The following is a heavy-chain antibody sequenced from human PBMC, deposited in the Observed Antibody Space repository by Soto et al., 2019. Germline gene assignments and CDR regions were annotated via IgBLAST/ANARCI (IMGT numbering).Heavy chain of an antibody. J-gene: IGHJ1*01. CDR3: ASWSSGSYSPFPL. V-gene: IGHV1-24*01. CDR2: FDPEDGET. CDR1: GYTLTELS. Sequence: ASVKVSCKVSGYTLTELSMHGVRQAPGKGLEWMGGFDPEDGETIYAQEFQGRVTMTEDTSTDTAYMELSSLRSEDTAVYYCASWSSGSYSPFPLWGQGSLVTGSS. D-gene: IGHD1-26*01.